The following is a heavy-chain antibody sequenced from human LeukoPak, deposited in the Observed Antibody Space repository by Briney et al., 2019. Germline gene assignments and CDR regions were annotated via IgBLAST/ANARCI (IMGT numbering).Heavy chain of an antibody. J-gene: IGHJ4*02. CDR1: GYSENFYG. CDR3: ARARSSGWGINFDY. V-gene: IGHV1-18*01. D-gene: IGHD6-19*01. Sequence: GASVKVSCKTSGYSENFYGITWVRQVAGQGLEWMGWISAQHGQTEYAPNSQDRVTMTTDTYTNTAYMELRSLRSDDTAVYYCARARSSGWGINFDYWGQGTPVTVSS. CDR2: ISAQHGQT.